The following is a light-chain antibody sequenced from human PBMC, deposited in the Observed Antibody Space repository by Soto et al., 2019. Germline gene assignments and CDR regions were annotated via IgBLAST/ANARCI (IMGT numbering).Light chain of an antibody. CDR1: SSDVSDYNY. CDR2: DVS. CDR3: CSYAGRSTWV. J-gene: IGLJ3*02. Sequence: QSALTQPRSVSGSPGQSVTISCTGNSSDVSDYNYVSWYQQHPGKAPKLMIYDVSKWPSGVPDRFSGSKSGNTASLTISGLQAEDEADYYSCSYAGRSTWVFGGGTKLTVL. V-gene: IGLV2-11*01.